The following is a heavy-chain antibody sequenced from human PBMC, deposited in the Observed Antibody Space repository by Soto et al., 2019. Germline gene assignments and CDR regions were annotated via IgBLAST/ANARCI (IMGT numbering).Heavy chain of an antibody. V-gene: IGHV2-5*02. J-gene: IGHJ4*02. D-gene: IGHD2-2*01. CDR2: IYWDADK. Sequence: QITLKESGPTLVKPTQTLTLTCTFSGFSLSTSGVGVGWIRQPPGKALEWLALIYWDADKRYSPSLKSRLTITYDTSKNQLVLTMPNMDPVDTATYYCAHTCCVSTSCYPDYWGQGTLVTVSS. CDR3: AHTCCVSTSCYPDY. CDR1: GFSLSTSGVG.